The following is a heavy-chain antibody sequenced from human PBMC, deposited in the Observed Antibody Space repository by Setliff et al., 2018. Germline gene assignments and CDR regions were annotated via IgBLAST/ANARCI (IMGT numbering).Heavy chain of an antibody. CDR1: GDSISRSTYY. Sequence: LTCTVSGDSISRSTYYWGWIRQSPGKGLDWIGTVDHSGNTFYNPSLKSRVTISVDTSKNQFSLKLTSVSVAGTAVYYCARRDSTGFYGYSFDFWGQGTLVTV. J-gene: IGHJ4*02. CDR3: ARRDSTGFYGYSFDF. D-gene: IGHD3-22*01. CDR2: VDHSGNT. V-gene: IGHV4-39*01.